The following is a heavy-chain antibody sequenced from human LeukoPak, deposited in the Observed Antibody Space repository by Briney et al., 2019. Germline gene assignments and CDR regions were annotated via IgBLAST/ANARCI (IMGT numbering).Heavy chain of an antibody. CDR1: DGSISSYY. Sequence: PSETLSLTCTVSDGSISSYYWSWIRQPPGKGLEWIGYIYYSGSTNYNPSLKSRVTISVDTSKNQFSLKLSSVTAADTAVYYCARDQRDYYDSSGYYPLGYWGQGTLVTVSS. CDR2: IYYSGST. CDR3: ARDQRDYYDSSGYYPLGY. V-gene: IGHV4-59*01. J-gene: IGHJ4*02. D-gene: IGHD3-22*01.